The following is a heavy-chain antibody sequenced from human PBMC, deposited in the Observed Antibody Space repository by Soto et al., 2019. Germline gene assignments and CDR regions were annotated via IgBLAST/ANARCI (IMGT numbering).Heavy chain of an antibody. CDR3: ARWGLDYNYYGMDV. D-gene: IGHD2-21*02. V-gene: IGHV1-46*03. J-gene: IGHJ6*02. CDR2: INPSGGST. Sequence: QVQLVQSGAEVKKPGASVKVSCKTSGYTFTSYSMHWARQAPGQGLEWMGIINPSGGSTSYAQKFLGRVTMTRDTSTSTLYMELSSLTSDDTAVYYCARWGLDYNYYGMDVWGQGTTVTVSS. CDR1: GYTFTSYS.